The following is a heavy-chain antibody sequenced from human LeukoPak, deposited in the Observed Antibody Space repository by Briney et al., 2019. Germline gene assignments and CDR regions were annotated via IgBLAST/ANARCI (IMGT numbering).Heavy chain of an antibody. CDR3: ASLRITIFGVVIPNPYYYYGMDV. Sequence: GGSLRLSCAASGFTFSSYAMHWVRQAPGKGLEWVAVISYDGSNKYYADSVKGRFTISRDNAKNSLYLQMNSLRAEDTAVYYCASLRITIFGVVIPNPYYYYGMDVWGQGTTVTVSS. D-gene: IGHD3-3*01. CDR2: ISYDGSNK. J-gene: IGHJ6*02. V-gene: IGHV3-30-3*01. CDR1: GFTFSSYA.